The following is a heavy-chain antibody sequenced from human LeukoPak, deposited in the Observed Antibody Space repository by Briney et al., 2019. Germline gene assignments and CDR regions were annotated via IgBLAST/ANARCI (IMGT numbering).Heavy chain of an antibody. CDR1: GFTFRSYT. V-gene: IGHV3-23*01. CDR3: ARGSGYSGYDFTDPFDY. CDR2: ISGSGGNT. J-gene: IGHJ4*02. D-gene: IGHD5-12*01. Sequence: GGSLRLSCAASGFTFRSYTMSWVRQAPGKGLEWVSVISGSGGNTYYADPVKGRFTISRDNSKNTLYLQMGSLRAEDMAVYYCARGSGYSGYDFTDPFDYWGQGTLVTVSS.